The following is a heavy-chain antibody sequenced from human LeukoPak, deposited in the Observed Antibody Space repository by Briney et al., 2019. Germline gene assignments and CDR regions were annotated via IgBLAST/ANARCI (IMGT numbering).Heavy chain of an antibody. CDR1: GFTFSDFW. CDR3: VRNRGWYALDM. CDR2: VNKDGYQK. D-gene: IGHD6-19*01. V-gene: IGHV3-7*01. J-gene: IGHJ3*02. Sequence: TGGSLRLSCIGSGFTFSDFWMTWVRQTPGQGLEWVANVNKDGYQKQYADSLRGRFTISKDNSKNSMYLQLNSLTAEDTGVYYCVRNRGWYALDMWGQGTMVTVSS.